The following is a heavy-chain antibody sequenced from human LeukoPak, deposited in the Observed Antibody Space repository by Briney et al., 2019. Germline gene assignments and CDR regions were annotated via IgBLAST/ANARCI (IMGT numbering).Heavy chain of an antibody. J-gene: IGHJ5*02. D-gene: IGHD2-2*01. CDR2: ISSSSSYI. Sequence: GGSLRLSCAASGFTFSSYSMNWVRQAPGKGLEWVSSISSSSSYIYYADSVKGRFTISRDNAKNSLYLQMNSLRAEDTAVYYCAGGYCSSTSCYPPRFDPWGQGTLVTVSS. CDR3: AGGYCSSTSCYPPRFDP. CDR1: GFTFSSYS. V-gene: IGHV3-21*01.